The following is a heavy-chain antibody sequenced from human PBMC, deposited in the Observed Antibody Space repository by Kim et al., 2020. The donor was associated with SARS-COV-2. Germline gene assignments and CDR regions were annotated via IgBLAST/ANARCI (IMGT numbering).Heavy chain of an antibody. D-gene: IGHD1-26*01. J-gene: IGHJ4*02. Sequence: SNPSLRSRVTISVDKSTNQFSLKLSSVTAADTAVYYCARGRSGVGAPFDYWGQGTLVTVSS. CDR3: ARGRSGVGAPFDY. V-gene: IGHV4-4*02.